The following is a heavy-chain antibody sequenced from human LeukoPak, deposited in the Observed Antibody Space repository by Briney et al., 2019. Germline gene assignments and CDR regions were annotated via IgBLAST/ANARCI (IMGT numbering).Heavy chain of an antibody. V-gene: IGHV4-4*07. J-gene: IGHJ5*02. CDR2: IYTSGST. CDR3: ARDSRQPQYSGYDLGGGGGFGP. D-gene: IGHD5-12*01. Sequence: SETLSLTCTVSGGSISSYYWSWIRQPAGKGLEWIGRIYTSGSTNYNPSLKSRVTMSVDTSKNQFSLKLSSVTAADTAVYYCARDSRQPQYSGYDLGGGGGFGPWGQGTLVTVSS. CDR1: GGSISSYY.